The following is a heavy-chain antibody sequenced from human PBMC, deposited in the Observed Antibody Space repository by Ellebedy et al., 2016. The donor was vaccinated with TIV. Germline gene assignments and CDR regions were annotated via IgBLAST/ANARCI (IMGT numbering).Heavy chain of an antibody. CDR2: IYYSGSA. Sequence: MPSETLSLTCTVSDGSISNSDYYWNWIRQPPGKGLEWIGSIYYSGSAYYNPSLKSRVTVSVDTSKNQFSLNLSSVTAADTAVYYCARDPALPRGRFDTWGQGTLVTVSS. CDR3: ARDPALPRGRFDT. J-gene: IGHJ5*02. V-gene: IGHV4-39*07. CDR1: DGSISNSDYY.